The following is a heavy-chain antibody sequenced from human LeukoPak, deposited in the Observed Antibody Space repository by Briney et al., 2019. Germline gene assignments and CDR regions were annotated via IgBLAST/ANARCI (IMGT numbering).Heavy chain of an antibody. J-gene: IGHJ3*02. CDR2: INAGEGHT. Sequence: ASVKVSCKASGYTFTNYSIHWVRQAPGQRLEWMGWINAGEGHTRYSKKLQDRVTITRDTSASTAYMDLSRLRSEDTAIYYCAREVVFSPFDAFDIWGQGTMVTVSS. CDR1: GYTFTNYS. CDR3: AREVVFSPFDAFDI. V-gene: IGHV1-3*01.